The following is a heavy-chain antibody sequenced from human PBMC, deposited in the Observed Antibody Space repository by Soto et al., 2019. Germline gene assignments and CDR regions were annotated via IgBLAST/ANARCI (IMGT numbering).Heavy chain of an antibody. CDR3: ARFKLGDDY. V-gene: IGHV1-69*02. CDR1: GGTFSNST. CDR2: LIPNLGLA. J-gene: IGHJ4*02. Sequence: QVQLVQSGAEVRKPGSSVKVSCQASGGTFSNSTVTWVRQAPGQGLEWMGRLIPNLGLANYAQKFRGRLTITADKSTTTAYMELRSLRSEDTAIYYCARFKLGDDYWGQGTLVPVSS. D-gene: IGHD5-12*01.